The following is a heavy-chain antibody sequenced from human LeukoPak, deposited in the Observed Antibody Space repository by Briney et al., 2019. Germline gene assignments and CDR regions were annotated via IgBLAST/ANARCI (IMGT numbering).Heavy chain of an antibody. CDR1: GGTFISYA. Sequence: ASVTVSCTASGGTFISYAISWVRQAPGQGLEWMGGIIPIFGTANYAQKFQGRVTITADESTSTAYMELSSLRSEDTAVYYCAAGFGSRDGYNPFDYWGQGTLVTVSS. V-gene: IGHV1-69*13. CDR2: IIPIFGTA. J-gene: IGHJ4*02. D-gene: IGHD5-24*01. CDR3: AAGFGSRDGYNPFDY.